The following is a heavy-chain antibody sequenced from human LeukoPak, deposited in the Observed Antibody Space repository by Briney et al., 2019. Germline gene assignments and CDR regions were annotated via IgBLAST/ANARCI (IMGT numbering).Heavy chain of an antibody. Sequence: SETLSLTCAVYGGSFSGYYWSWIRQPPGKGLEWIGEINHRGSTNYNPSLKSRVTISVDTSKNQFSLKLSSVTAADTAVYYCARGRGGSGWFYYWGQGTLVTVSS. V-gene: IGHV4-34*01. D-gene: IGHD6-19*01. J-gene: IGHJ4*02. CDR3: ARGRGGSGWFYY. CDR1: GGSFSGYY. CDR2: INHRGST.